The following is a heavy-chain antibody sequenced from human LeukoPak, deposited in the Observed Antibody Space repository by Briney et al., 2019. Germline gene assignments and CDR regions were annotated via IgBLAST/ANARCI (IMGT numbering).Heavy chain of an antibody. D-gene: IGHD5/OR15-5a*01. CDR3: ARKKVGVVSTYDY. CDR1: GYTFTSYA. J-gene: IGHJ4*02. Sequence: ASVKVSCKASGYTFTSYAMNWVRQAPGQGLEWMGWINPNSGNTGYAQKFQGRVTMTRDTSTSTVYMELSSLTSDDTAVYYCARKKVGVVSTYDYWGQGTLVTVSS. CDR2: INPNSGNT. V-gene: IGHV1-8*02.